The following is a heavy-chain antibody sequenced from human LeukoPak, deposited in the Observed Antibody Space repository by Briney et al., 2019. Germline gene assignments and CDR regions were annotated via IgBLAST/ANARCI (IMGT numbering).Heavy chain of an antibody. CDR1: GYTFTSYG. J-gene: IGHJ6*03. V-gene: IGHV1-18*01. D-gene: IGHD2-2*01. CDR2: ISAYNGNT. Sequence: GASVKVSCKASGYTFTSYGISWVRQAPGQRLEWMGWISAYNGNTNYAQKLQGRVTMPTDTSTSTAYMELRSLRSDDTAVYYCARDLYCSSTSCPNYYYYYYMDVWGKGTTVTVSS. CDR3: ARDLYCSSTSCPNYYYYYYMDV.